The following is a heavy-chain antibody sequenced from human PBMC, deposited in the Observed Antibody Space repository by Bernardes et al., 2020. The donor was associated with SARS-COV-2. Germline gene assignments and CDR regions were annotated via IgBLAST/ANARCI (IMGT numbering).Heavy chain of an antibody. CDR1: GFTFGDYA. D-gene: IGHD3-3*01. CDR2: IRSKAYGGTT. V-gene: IGHV3-49*03. J-gene: IGHJ6*02. CDR3: TRGYDFWSGYYYYYGMDV. Sequence: GGSLRLSCTASGFTFGDYAMSWFRQAPGKGLEWVGFIRSKAYGGTTEYAASVKGRFTISRDDSKSIAYLQMNSLKTEDTAVYYCTRGYDFWSGYYYYYGMDVWGQGTTVTVSS.